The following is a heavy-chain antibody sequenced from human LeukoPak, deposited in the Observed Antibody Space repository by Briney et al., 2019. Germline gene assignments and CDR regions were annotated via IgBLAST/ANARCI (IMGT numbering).Heavy chain of an antibody. J-gene: IGHJ5*02. CDR2: IYYSGST. Sequence: SETLSLTCTVSGGSISSYYWSWIRQPPGKGLEWIGYIYYSGSTNYNPSLKSQVTISVDTSKNQFSLKLNSVTAADTAVYYCARLTGSASELYNCFDPWGQGTLVTVSS. V-gene: IGHV4-59*08. CDR3: ARLTGSASELYNCFDP. CDR1: GGSISSYY. D-gene: IGHD3-10*01.